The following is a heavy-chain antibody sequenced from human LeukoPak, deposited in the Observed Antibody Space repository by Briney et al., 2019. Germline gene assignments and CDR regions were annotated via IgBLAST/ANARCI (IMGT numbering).Heavy chain of an antibody. Sequence: SQTLSLTCVISGYSVSSNNAAWNWIRQSPSRGLEWLGRTYYRSKWYKDYAVSVESRITINPDTSKNQFSLQLNSVTPEDTAVYYRAREGSDSYCHDNYFDYWGQGNLVTVSS. V-gene: IGHV6-1*01. CDR2: TYYRSKWYK. J-gene: IGHJ4*02. CDR1: GYSVSSNNAA. D-gene: IGHD5-18*01. CDR3: AREGSDSYCHDNYFDY.